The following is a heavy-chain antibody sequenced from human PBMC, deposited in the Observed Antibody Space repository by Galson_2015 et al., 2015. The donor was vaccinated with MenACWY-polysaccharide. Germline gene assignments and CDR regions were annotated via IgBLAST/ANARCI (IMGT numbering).Heavy chain of an antibody. V-gene: IGHV3-23*01. J-gene: IGHJ4*02. CDR2: ISGSGGST. CDR1: GFTFSSYA. D-gene: IGHD5-12*01. Sequence: SLRLSCAASGFTFSSYAMSWVRQAPGKGLEWVSLISGSGGSTYYADSVKGRFTISRDNSKNTLYLQMNSQRAEDTAVYYCAKESQSGYGDFDYWGQGTLVTVSS. CDR3: AKESQSGYGDFDY.